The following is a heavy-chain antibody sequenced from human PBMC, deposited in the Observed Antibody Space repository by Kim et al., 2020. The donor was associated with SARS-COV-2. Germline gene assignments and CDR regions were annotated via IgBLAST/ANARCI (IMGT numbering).Heavy chain of an antibody. CDR3: ARDPPKGAVVVPAANY. CDR1: GYTFTGYY. CDR2: INPNSGGT. Sequence: ASVKVSCKASGYTFTGYYMHWVRQAPGQGLEWMGRINPNSGGTNYAQKFQGRVTMTRDTSISTAYMELSRLRSDDTAVYYCARDPPKGAVVVPAANYWGQGTLVTVSS. V-gene: IGHV1-2*06. J-gene: IGHJ4*02. D-gene: IGHD2-2*01.